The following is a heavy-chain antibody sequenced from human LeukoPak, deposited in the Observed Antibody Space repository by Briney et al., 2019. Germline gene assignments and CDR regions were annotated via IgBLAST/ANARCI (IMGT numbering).Heavy chain of an antibody. CDR1: GFTVSSNY. Sequence: GGPLRLSCAASGFTVSSNYMSWVRQAPGKGLEWVSGIYSGGSTYYADSVKGRFTISRDNSKNTLYLQMNSLRAEDTAVYYCARDSDYGGNSVWYYYGMDVWGQGTTVTVSS. J-gene: IGHJ6*02. V-gene: IGHV3-66*01. CDR3: ARDSDYGGNSVWYYYGMDV. D-gene: IGHD4-23*01. CDR2: IYSGGST.